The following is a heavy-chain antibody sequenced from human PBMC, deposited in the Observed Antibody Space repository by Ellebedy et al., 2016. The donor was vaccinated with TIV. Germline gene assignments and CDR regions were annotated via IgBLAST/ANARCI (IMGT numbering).Heavy chain of an antibody. J-gene: IGHJ6*02. D-gene: IGHD6-19*01. CDR2: INHSGST. CDR1: GGSFSGYY. CDR3: ARGRVAGRRYGMDV. V-gene: IGHV4-34*01. Sequence: MPSETLSLTCAVYGGSFSGYYWSWIRQPPGKGLEWIGEINHSGSTNYNPSLKSRVTISVDTSKNQFSLKLSSVTAADTAVYYCARGRVAGRRYGMDVWGQGTTVTVSS.